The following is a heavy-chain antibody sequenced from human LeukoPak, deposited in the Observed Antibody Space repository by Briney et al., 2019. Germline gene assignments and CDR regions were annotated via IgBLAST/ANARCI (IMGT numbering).Heavy chain of an antibody. CDR2: INHSGST. Sequence: PGGSLRLSCAASGFTFSAYTMSWVRQPPGKGLEWIGEINHSGSTNYNPSLKSRVTISVDTSKNQFSLKLSSVTAADTAVYYCARGPLPFITMRQQYFQHWGQGTLVTVSS. CDR1: GFTFSAYT. CDR3: ARGPLPFITMRQQYFQH. V-gene: IGHV4-34*01. D-gene: IGHD3-10*01. J-gene: IGHJ1*01.